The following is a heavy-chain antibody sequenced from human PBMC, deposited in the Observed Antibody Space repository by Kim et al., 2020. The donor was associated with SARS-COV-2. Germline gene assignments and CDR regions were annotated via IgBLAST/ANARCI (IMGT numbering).Heavy chain of an antibody. Sequence: NYAQKVQVRVTITADESTSTAYMELSSLRSEDTAVYYCARESANGYNFDYWGQGTLVTVSS. V-gene: IGHV1-69*01. CDR3: ARESANGYNFDY. J-gene: IGHJ4*02. D-gene: IGHD5-12*01.